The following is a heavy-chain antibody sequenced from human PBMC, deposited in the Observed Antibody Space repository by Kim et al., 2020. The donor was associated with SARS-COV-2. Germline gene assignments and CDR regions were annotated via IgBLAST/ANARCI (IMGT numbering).Heavy chain of an antibody. CDR2: INPDGDNA. CDR3: VRAWEKFFDS. V-gene: IGHV1-46*02. CDR1: GSTFNTDY. D-gene: IGHD1-26*01. J-gene: IGHJ4*02. Sequence: ASVKVSCTASGSTFNTDYIHWVRQAPGQGLEWMGIINPDGDNANYTQNFEGRLTMTRDTSTNTVFMELSSLRSEDTAVYYCVRAWEKFFDSWGQGTLVTV.